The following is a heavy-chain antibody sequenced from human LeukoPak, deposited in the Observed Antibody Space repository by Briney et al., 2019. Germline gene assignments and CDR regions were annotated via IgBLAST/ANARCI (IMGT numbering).Heavy chain of an antibody. CDR1: GFTFSSYS. Sequence: GGSLRLSCAASGFTFSSYSMNWVRQAPGKGLEWVSSISSSSSYIYYADSVKGRFTISRDNAKNSLYLQMNSLRAEDTAVYYCARDPETYYYDSSGYYHDYWGQGTLVTVPS. J-gene: IGHJ4*02. CDR2: ISSSSSYI. CDR3: ARDPETYYYDSSGYYHDY. D-gene: IGHD3-22*01. V-gene: IGHV3-21*01.